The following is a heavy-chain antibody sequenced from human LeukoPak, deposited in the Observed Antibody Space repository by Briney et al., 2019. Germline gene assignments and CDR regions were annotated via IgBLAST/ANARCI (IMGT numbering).Heavy chain of an antibody. J-gene: IGHJ6*03. CDR1: RFNFNSFV. CDR2: ISTSSGYI. CDR3: ARGSGSSSIYAYYMDV. V-gene: IGHV3-21*06. D-gene: IGHD6-13*01. Sequence: AGGSLRLSCAASRFNFNSFVMGWVRQPPGKGLEWVSSISTSSGYIFYADSLKGRVTISGDNAKNSLYLQMNSLRAEDTAVYYCARGSGSSSIYAYYMDVWGKGTTVTVSS.